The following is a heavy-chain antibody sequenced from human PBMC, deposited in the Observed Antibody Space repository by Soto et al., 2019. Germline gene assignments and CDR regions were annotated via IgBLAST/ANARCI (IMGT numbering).Heavy chain of an antibody. D-gene: IGHD3-10*01. J-gene: IGHJ4*02. CDR3: AKDHFGSGSYRFDY. CDR1: GFTFSSCA. CDR2: ISGSGGST. Sequence: GGSLRLSCAASGFTFSSCAMNWVRQAPGKGLHWVSAISGSGGSTYYAGSVKGPFTISRDNSKNTLYLQLNSLRAEDTAVYYCAKDHFGSGSYRFDYWGQGTLVTVSS. V-gene: IGHV3-23*01.